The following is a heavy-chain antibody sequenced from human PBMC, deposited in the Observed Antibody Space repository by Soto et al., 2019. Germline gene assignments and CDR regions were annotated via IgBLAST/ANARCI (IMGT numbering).Heavy chain of an antibody. V-gene: IGHV1-8*01. CDR1: GYTFTSYD. D-gene: IGHD4-17*01. CDR2: MNPNSGNT. CDR3: ARAYGDYFSDAFDI. J-gene: IGHJ3*02. Sequence: QVQLVQSGAEVKKPGASVKVSCKASGYTFTSYDINWVRQATGQGPEWMGWMNPNSGNTGYAQKFQGRVTMTRNTSISTAYMELSSLRSEDTAVYYCARAYGDYFSDAFDIWGQGTMVTVSS.